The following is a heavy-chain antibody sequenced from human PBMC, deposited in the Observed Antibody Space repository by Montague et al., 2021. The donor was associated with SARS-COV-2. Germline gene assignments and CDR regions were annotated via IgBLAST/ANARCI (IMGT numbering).Heavy chain of an antibody. CDR3: ARGDHPTTASWYFFDS. V-gene: IGHV4-4*07. CDR2: INYSGNT. CDR1: GGSINYYY. D-gene: IGHD6-13*01. Sequence: SETLSLTCTVSGGSINYYYWHWLRQSAGKGLEWIGRINYSGNTNSNPSLESRVIMSVDSSQNQFSLKLNSVTAADTAVYYCARGDHPTTASWYFFDSWGQGALVTVSS. J-gene: IGHJ4*02.